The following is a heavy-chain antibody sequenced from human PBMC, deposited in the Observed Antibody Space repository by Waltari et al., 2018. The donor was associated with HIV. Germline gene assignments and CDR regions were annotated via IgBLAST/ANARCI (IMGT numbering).Heavy chain of an antibody. Sequence: QVELVQSGGEVKNPGASVKVSCKAYGHTFTDNDIHWDRQAPGHGLEWMGWINPKSGDTKHAQKFQGRVTMTRDTSMSTVYMEVSRLTSDDTAVYYCARGGASTTPRDCNYYGLDVWGQGTTVTVSS. J-gene: IGHJ6*02. D-gene: IGHD2-2*01. CDR1: GHTFTDND. CDR3: ARGGASTTPRDCNYYGLDV. CDR2: INPKSGDT. V-gene: IGHV1-2*02.